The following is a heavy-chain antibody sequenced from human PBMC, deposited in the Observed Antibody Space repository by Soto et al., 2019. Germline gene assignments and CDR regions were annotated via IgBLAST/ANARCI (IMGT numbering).Heavy chain of an antibody. CDR1: GGTFSSYA. CDR3: ARDDILVVVAPPRWFDS. Sequence: GASVKVSCKASGGTFSSYAISWVRQAPGQGLEWMGGIIPIFGTANYAQKFQGRVTITADESTSTAYMELSSLRSEDTAVYYCARDDILVVVAPPRWFDSWGQGTLVTVSS. V-gene: IGHV1-69*13. J-gene: IGHJ5*01. CDR2: IIPIFGTA. D-gene: IGHD2-21*01.